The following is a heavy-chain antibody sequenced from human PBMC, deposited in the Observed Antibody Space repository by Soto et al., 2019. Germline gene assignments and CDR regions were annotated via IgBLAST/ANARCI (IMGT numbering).Heavy chain of an antibody. CDR1: GYTFTSYA. CDR2: INAGNGNT. J-gene: IGHJ4*02. CDR3: ARAGNHDIHPALFDY. Sequence: GASVKVSCKASGYTFTSYAMHWVRQAPGQRLEWMGWINAGNGNTKYSQKFQGRVTITRDTSASTAYMELSSLRSEDTAVYYCARAGNHDIHPALFDYWGQGTLVTVSS. V-gene: IGHV1-3*01. D-gene: IGHD3-9*01.